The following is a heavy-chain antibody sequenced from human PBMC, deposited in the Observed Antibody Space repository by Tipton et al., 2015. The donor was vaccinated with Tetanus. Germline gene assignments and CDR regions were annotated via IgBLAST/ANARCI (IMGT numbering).Heavy chain of an antibody. CDR3: ARGYGDYENWGGDH. Sequence: SLRLSCAASGFTFSSYAMHWVRQAPGKGLEWVAVISYDGSNKYYADSVKGRFTISRDNSKNTLYLQMNSLRAEDTAVYYCARGYGDYENWGGDHWGQGTLVTVSS. CDR1: GFTFSSYA. J-gene: IGHJ4*02. D-gene: IGHD4-17*01. CDR2: ISYDGSNK. V-gene: IGHV3-30-3*01.